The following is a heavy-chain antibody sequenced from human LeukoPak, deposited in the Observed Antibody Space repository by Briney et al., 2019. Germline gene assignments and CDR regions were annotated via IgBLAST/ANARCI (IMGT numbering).Heavy chain of an antibody. V-gene: IGHV3-33*01. D-gene: IGHD5-18*01. J-gene: IGHJ4*02. CDR1: GFTFSSYG. CDR2: IWYDGSNK. CDR3: ARRLMDTAMVNY. Sequence: PGGSLRLSCAASGFTFSSYGMHWVRQAPGKGLEWVAVIWYDGSNKYYADSVKGRFTTSRDNSKNTLYLQMNSLRADDSAVYYCARRLMDTAMVNYWGQGTLVTVSS.